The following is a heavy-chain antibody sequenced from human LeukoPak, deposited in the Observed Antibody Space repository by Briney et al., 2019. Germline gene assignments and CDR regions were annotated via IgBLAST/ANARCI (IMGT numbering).Heavy chain of an antibody. CDR1: GYTFSSYA. D-gene: IGHD3-22*01. V-gene: IGHV1-69*13. J-gene: IGHJ4*02. CDR2: TG. Sequence: GASVKVSCKASGYTFSSYAISWVRQAPGQGLDTGNYAQKFQGRLTITADESTSTAYMELSSLRSEDTAVYYCARASARLASYDSSGYHIDYWGQGTLVTVSS. CDR3: ARASARLASYDSSGYHIDY.